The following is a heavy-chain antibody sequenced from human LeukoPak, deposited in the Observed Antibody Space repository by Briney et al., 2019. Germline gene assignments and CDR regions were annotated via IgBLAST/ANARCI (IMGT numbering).Heavy chain of an antibody. CDR3: AYTYRTLL. D-gene: IGHD1-14*01. V-gene: IGHV3-74*01. J-gene: IGHJ4*02. CDR1: GFTSSNYW. Sequence: GGALRLSCAASGFTSSNYWMHWGRHAPGRGAVWVFRIKSDGGTTTYADSVKGGFTISRDSAKNTVCMQMKSLRDEATAVYNRAYTYRTLLGGQRTLVTVSS. CDR2: IKSDGGTT.